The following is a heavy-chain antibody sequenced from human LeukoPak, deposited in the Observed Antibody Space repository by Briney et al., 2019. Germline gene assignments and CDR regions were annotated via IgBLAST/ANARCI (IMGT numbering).Heavy chain of an antibody. CDR2: ITGSSGGT. J-gene: IGHJ4*02. D-gene: IGHD5-12*01. CDR3: MGGYDLPY. CDR1: GFTFSSYA. V-gene: IGHV3-23*01. Sequence: GGSLRLSCTASGFTFSSYAMNWVRQAPGKGPEWVSGITGSSGGTYYADSVKGRFTISKDNSKTSLYLQMNSLRAEDTAVYYCMGGYDLPYWGQGTLVTVSS.